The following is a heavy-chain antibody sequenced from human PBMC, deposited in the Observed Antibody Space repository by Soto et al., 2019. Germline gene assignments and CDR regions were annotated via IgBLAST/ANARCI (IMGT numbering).Heavy chain of an antibody. CDR2: IYYGGST. D-gene: IGHD2-15*01. CDR3: ARDRVVVAATHYYGMDV. V-gene: IGHV4-30-4*01. Sequence: SETLSLTCTVSGGSISSGDYYWSWIRQPPGKGLEWIGYIYYGGSTYYNPSLKSRVTISVDTSKNQFSLKLSSVTAADTAVYYCARDRVVVAATHYYGMDVWGQGTTVTVSS. CDR1: GGSISSGDYY. J-gene: IGHJ6*02.